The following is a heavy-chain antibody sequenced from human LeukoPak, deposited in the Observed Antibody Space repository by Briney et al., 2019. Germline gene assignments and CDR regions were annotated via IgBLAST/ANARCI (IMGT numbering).Heavy chain of an antibody. V-gene: IGHV4-4*07. CDR1: GASISSYY. J-gene: IGHJ4*02. Sequence: SETLSLTCTVSGASISSYYWTWIRQPAGKGLEWIGRIYTSGSTNYNPALKSRVAMSVDTSKNQFSLKLSSVTAADTAVYYCARLSADSSSSRGFDYWGQGTLVTVSS. CDR3: ARLSADSSSSRGFDY. CDR2: IYTSGST. D-gene: IGHD2-2*01.